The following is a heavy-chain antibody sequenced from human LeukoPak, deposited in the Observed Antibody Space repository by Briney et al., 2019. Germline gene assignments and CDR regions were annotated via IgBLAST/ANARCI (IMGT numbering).Heavy chain of an antibody. V-gene: IGHV3-7*03. Sequence: GGSLRLSCAASGFSFSNHWMTWVRQAPGKGLEWVANIKPDGSQQYYVDSMKGRFTIPRDNAKNSLYLQMNSLRTEDTAVYYCARHGPSYYFAYWGQGTLVTVSS. J-gene: IGHJ4*02. CDR3: ARHGPSYYFAY. CDR1: GFSFSNHW. D-gene: IGHD3-16*01. CDR2: IKPDGSQQ.